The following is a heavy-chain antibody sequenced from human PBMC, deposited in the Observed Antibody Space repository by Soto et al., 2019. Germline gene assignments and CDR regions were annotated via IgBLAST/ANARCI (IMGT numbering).Heavy chain of an antibody. V-gene: IGHV2-5*01. CDR3: AHRGYGDYPRDNWFDP. J-gene: IGHJ5*02. CDR1: GFSLSTGGVG. Sequence: GSGPTLVNPTQPLTLTCTFSGFSLSTGGVGVGWIRQPPGKALVWLALIYWNDDIRYSPSLKSRLTITKDTSKNQVVLTMTNMDPVDTATYYCAHRGYGDYPRDNWFDPWGQGTLVTVSS. CDR2: IYWNDDI. D-gene: IGHD4-17*01.